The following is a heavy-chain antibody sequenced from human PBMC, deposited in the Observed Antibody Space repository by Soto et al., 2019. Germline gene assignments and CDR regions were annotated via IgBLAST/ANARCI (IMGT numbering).Heavy chain of an antibody. Sequence: EVQLLVSGGGLVQPGGSLRLSCEASGFTFSSYAMTWVRQAPGKGREWVSASGSGGRAFYSDSVKGRFTISRDNSRNTLYLQLHSLRVDDTAVYFCAKATGTTLYWGQGTLVTVSS. CDR1: GFTFSSYA. D-gene: IGHD1-1*01. J-gene: IGHJ4*02. V-gene: IGHV3-23*01. CDR2: SGSGGRA. CDR3: AKATGTTLY.